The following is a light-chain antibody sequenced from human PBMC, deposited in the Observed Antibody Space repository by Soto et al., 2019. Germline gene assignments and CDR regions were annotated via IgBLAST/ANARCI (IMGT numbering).Light chain of an antibody. J-gene: IGLJ3*02. CDR2: NTR. Sequence: QTVVTQEPSFSVSPGGTVTLTCGLSSGSVSTGYYPSWYQQTPGQAPRTLIYNTRTRSSGVPGRFSGSILGNKAALTITGAQADDETDYYCVLYMGSGMRVFGGGTKLTVL. V-gene: IGLV8-61*01. CDR1: SGSVSTGYY. CDR3: VLYMGSGMRV.